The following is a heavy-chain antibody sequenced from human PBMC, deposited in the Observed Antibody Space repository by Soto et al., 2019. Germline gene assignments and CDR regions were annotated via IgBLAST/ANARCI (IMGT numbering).Heavy chain of an antibody. J-gene: IGHJ4*02. D-gene: IGHD5-12*01. CDR2: ISGSGGST. Sequence: QRLSCAASGFTFSSYAMSWVRQAPGKGLEWVSAISGSGGSTYYADSVKGRFTISRDNSKNTLYLQMNSQRAEDTAVYYCAKAKMRVASFDYWSQGTLVTVSS. CDR3: AKAKMRVASFDY. CDR1: GFTFSSYA. V-gene: IGHV3-23*01.